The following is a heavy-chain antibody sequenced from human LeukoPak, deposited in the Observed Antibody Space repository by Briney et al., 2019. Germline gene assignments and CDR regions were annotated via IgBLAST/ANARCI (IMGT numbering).Heavy chain of an antibody. V-gene: IGHV4-59*08. CDR1: GGSISSYY. D-gene: IGHD3-22*01. CDR3: ARLMAPPAASGYYSGYFDY. J-gene: IGHJ4*02. CDR2: VYYSGST. Sequence: PSETLTLTCSVSGGSISSYYWSWIRQPPGKGLEWIGYVYYSGSTNYNPSLKSRVTISVDTSKNQFSLKLSSVTAADTAVYYCARLMAPPAASGYYSGYFDYWGQGTLVTVSS.